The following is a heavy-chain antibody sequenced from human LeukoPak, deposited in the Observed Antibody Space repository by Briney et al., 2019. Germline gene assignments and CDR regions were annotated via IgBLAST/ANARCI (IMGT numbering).Heavy chain of an antibody. CDR2: INSDGSST. Sequence: GGSLRLSCAASGFTFSSYWMHWVRQAPGEGLVWVSRINSDGSSTSYADSVKGRFTISRDNAKNTLYLQMNSLRAEDTAVYYCARDKGYYDSSGYYFPYFDCWGQGTLVTVSS. V-gene: IGHV3-74*01. CDR1: GFTFSSYW. CDR3: ARDKGYYDSSGYYFPYFDC. J-gene: IGHJ4*02. D-gene: IGHD3-22*01.